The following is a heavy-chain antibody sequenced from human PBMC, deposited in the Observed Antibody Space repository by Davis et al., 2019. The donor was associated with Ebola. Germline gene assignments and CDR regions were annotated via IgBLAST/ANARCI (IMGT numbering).Heavy chain of an antibody. D-gene: IGHD4/OR15-4a*01. CDR1: GYTFTSYA. V-gene: IGHV1-18*01. CDR3: ARSRRGAGNWFDP. Sequence: ASVKVSCKASGYTFTSYAITWVRQAPGQGLEWMGWIGAFNGDANYAQSFQGRVTLTTDTSTRTAYLDLRSLKSDDTAVYYCARSRRGAGNWFDPWGQGALVTVSS. CDR2: IGAFNGDA. J-gene: IGHJ5*02.